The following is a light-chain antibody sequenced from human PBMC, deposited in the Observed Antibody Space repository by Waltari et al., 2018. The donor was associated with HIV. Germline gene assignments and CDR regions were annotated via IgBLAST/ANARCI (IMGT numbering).Light chain of an antibody. CDR1: QSLLYSNGYNY. J-gene: IGKJ3*01. CDR3: MQALQTPFT. V-gene: IGKV2-28*01. CDR2: LGS. Sequence: IVMTQSPLSLSVTPGEPASISCRSSQSLLYSNGYNYLDWYLQKPGQSPQLLIYLGSNRAAGVPDRCSGSGSGTDFTLKISRVEAEDVGVYYCMQALQTPFTFGPGTKVDMK.